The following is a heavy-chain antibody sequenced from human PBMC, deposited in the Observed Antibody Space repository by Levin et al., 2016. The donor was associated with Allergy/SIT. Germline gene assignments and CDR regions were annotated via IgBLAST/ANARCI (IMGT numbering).Heavy chain of an antibody. D-gene: IGHD5-24*01. J-gene: IGHJ5*02. CDR2: IYYSGDT. CDR3: ARCRQDGYNTYNWFDP. Sequence: SETLSLTCTVSGGSISDSNYYWSWIRQPPGEGLEWIGSIYYSGDTYYKPSLKSRVTISVDTSKNQFSLKLSSVTAADTAVYYCARCRQDGYNTYNWFDPWGQGTLVTVSS. CDR1: GGSISDSNYY. V-gene: IGHV4-39*01.